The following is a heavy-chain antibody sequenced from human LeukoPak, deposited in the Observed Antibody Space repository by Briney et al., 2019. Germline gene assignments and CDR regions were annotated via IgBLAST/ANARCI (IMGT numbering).Heavy chain of an antibody. CDR1: GYTFTSYG. Sequence: ASVKVSCKASGYTFTSYGISWVREAPGQGLEWMGWISAYNGNTKYAQKLQGRVTMTTDTSTSTAYMEQRSLRSEDTALYYCARHGGYYYYYMDVWGKGTTVTVSS. CDR2: ISAYNGNT. J-gene: IGHJ6*03. V-gene: IGHV1-18*01. CDR3: ARHGGYYYYYMDV.